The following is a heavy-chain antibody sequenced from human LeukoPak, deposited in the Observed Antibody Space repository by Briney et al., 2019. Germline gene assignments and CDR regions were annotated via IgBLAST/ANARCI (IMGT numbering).Heavy chain of an antibody. CDR2: LNHSGST. CDR3: ARGYCSSNTCYTWSFAY. CDR1: GGSFSGYY. J-gene: IGHJ4*02. V-gene: IGHV4-34*01. Sequence: SETLSLTCAVYGGSFSGYYWSWLRQPPGKGLEWIGELNHSGSTNYNPSLKSRVTISVDTSNNQFSLKLSSVTAADTAVYYCARGYCSSNTCYTWSFAYWGQGTLVTVSS. D-gene: IGHD2-2*02.